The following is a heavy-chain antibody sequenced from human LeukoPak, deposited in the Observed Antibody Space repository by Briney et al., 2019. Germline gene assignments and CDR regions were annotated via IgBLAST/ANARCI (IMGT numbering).Heavy chain of an antibody. Sequence: ASVKVSCKSSGYSFTDFDTNWVRQAPGQGLEWMGWMNPNTGETGYAQKFQGRVTMTRSTSISTAYMDLSSLRSEDTALYFCTTGVGYGKSAPYFDTWGQGTMVTVSS. J-gene: IGHJ3*02. V-gene: IGHV1-8*01. CDR1: GYSFTDFD. CDR2: MNPNTGET. CDR3: TTGVGYGKSAPYFDT. D-gene: IGHD4-17*01.